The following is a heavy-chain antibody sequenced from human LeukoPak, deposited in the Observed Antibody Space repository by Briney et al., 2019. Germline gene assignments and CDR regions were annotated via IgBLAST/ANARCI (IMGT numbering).Heavy chain of an antibody. J-gene: IGHJ6*02. CDR1: GFTFSSSW. CDR3: VRDRFYAMDV. Sequence: GGSLRLSCAASGFTFSSSWMHWVRQAPGKGLAWVSRINHDGSTTNYVDSVKGRFTISRDNAKNALYLQMNSLRAEDTAVFYCVRDRFYAMDVWGQGTTVTVSS. V-gene: IGHV3-74*01. CDR2: INHDGSTT.